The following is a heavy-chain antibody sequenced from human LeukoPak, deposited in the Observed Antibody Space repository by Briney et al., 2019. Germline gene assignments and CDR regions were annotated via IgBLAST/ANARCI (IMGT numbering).Heavy chain of an antibody. J-gene: IGHJ4*02. CDR2: ISSSSSYI. V-gene: IGHV3-21*01. CDR1: GFTFSSYS. Sequence: GGSLRLSCAASGFTFSSYSMNWVRQAPGKGLEWVSSISSSSSYIYYADSVKGRFTISRDNAKNSLYLQMNSLRAEDTAVYYCARDQMGELGTFDYWGQGTLVTVSS. CDR3: ARDQMGELGTFDY. D-gene: IGHD1-26*01.